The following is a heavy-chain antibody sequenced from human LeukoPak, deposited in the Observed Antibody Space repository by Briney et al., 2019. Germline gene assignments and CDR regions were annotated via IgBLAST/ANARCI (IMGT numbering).Heavy chain of an antibody. CDR3: AKDWHSSGWYLFDY. D-gene: IGHD6-13*01. CDR2: ISGSGSST. J-gene: IGHJ4*02. V-gene: IGHV3-23*01. CDR1: GFTFSGHS. Sequence: GRSLRLSCAASGFTFSGHSMNWVRHAPGKGLEWVSAISGSGSSTYHADSVKGRFTITRDNSKNTLYLQMNSLRAEDTAVYYCAKDWHSSGWYLFDYWGQGTLVTVSS.